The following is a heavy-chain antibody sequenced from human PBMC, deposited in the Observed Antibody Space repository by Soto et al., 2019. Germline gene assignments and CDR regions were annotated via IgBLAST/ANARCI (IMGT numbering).Heavy chain of an antibody. CDR1: GGSISSGAYS. D-gene: IGHD2-2*01. CDR3: ASLVGYCTSTSCLPRGSIDY. Sequence: PSETLSLTCAVSGGSISSGAYSWGWILQPPGKGLEWIGYIYHSGRTYYNPSLKSRVTISVDRSKNQFSLKLSSVAAADTAVYYCASLVGYCTSTSCLPRGSIDYWGQGALVTVSS. J-gene: IGHJ4*02. V-gene: IGHV4-30-2*01. CDR2: IYHSGRT.